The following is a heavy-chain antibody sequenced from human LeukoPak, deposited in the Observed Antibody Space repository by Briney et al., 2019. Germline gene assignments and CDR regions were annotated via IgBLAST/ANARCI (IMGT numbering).Heavy chain of an antibody. CDR3: SRNGGSARIIDY. V-gene: IGHV4-61*02. CDR1: GGSISSGSYY. CDR2: IYTSGST. J-gene: IGHJ4*02. D-gene: IGHD2-15*01. Sequence: SQTLSLTCTVSGGSISSGSYYWSWIRQPAGKGLEWIGRIYTSGSTNYNPSLKSRVTISVDTSKNQFSLRLNSVTAADTAVYYCSRNGGSARIIDYWGRGTLVTVSS.